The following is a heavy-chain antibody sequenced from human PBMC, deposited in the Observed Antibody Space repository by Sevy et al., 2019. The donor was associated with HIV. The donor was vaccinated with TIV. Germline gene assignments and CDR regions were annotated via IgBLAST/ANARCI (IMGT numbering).Heavy chain of an antibody. CDR1: GFTFAKYR. CDR3: AREGCTQPHDY. CDR2: FSFGCGRI. Sequence: GGSLRLSCAASGFTFAKYRMGWVRQAPGKGLEWVSTFSFGCGRINYADSVKGRFTISIDDSKNTLFLQMNSLRAEDTATYFCAREGCTQPHDYWGQGTLVTVSS. J-gene: IGHJ4*02. D-gene: IGHD2-8*01. V-gene: IGHV3-23*01.